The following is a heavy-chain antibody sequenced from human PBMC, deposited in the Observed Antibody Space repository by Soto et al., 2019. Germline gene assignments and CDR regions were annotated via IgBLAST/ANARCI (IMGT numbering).Heavy chain of an antibody. CDR1: GVTFSSYG. D-gene: IGHD2-15*01. V-gene: IGHV3-30*18. J-gene: IGHJ6*02. CDR3: AKEGTDCSGCSCYYYYYYGMDV. Sequence: GGSLRLSCAASGVTFSSYGMHWVRQAPGKGLEWVAVISYDGSNKYYADSVKGRFTISRDNSKNTLYLQMNSLRAEDTAVYYCAKEGTDCSGCSCYYYYYYGMDVWGQGTTVTVSS. CDR2: ISYDGSNK.